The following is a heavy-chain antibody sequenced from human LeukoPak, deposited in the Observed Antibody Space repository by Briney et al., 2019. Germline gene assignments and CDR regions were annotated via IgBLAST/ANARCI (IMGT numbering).Heavy chain of an antibody. CDR1: GFSLSTSGVG. CDR2: IYWNDDK. J-gene: IGHJ3*02. CDR3: AHMILAYCSSTSYYSGHAFDI. D-gene: IGHD2-2*01. Sequence: SGPTLVKPTQTLTLTCTFSGFSLSTSGVGVGWIRQPPGKALEWLALIYWNDDKRYSPSLKSRLTITKDTSKNQVVLTMTNMDPVDTATYYCAHMILAYCSSTSYYSGHAFDIWGQGTMVTVSS. V-gene: IGHV2-5*01.